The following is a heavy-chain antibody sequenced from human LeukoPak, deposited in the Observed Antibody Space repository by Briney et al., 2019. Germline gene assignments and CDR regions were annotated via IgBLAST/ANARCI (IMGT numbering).Heavy chain of an antibody. D-gene: IGHD2-2*01. J-gene: IGHJ3*02. CDR2: IKQDGSEK. CDR3: ARGGGDIVVVPAAMSGAFDI. V-gene: IGHV3-7*01. CDR1: GFTFSSYW. Sequence: GGSLRLSCAASGFTFSSYWMSWVRQAPGKGLEWVANIKQDGSEKYYVDSVKGRFTISRDNAKNSLYLQMNSLRAEDTAVYYCARGGGDIVVVPAAMSGAFDIWGQGTMVTVSS.